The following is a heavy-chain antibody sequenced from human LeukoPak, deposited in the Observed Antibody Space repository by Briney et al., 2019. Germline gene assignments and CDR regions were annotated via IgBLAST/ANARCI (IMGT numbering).Heavy chain of an antibody. CDR1: GFTFSNYG. CDR2: ISYDGSNK. V-gene: IGHV3-30*18. J-gene: IGHJ4*02. Sequence: PGGSLRLSCAVSGFTFSNYGMHWVRQAPGKGLEWVAIISYDGSNKYYADSVKGRFTISRDNSKNTLYLQMNSLRAEDTAVYYCAKDLRFLEWLSPFDYWGQGTLVTVSS. CDR3: AKDLRFLEWLSPFDY. D-gene: IGHD3-3*01.